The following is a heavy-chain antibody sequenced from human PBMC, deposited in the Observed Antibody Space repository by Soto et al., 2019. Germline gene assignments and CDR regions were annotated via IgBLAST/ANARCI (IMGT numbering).Heavy chain of an antibody. V-gene: IGHV1-46*01. J-gene: IGHJ5*02. CDR3: ARASGSSYWFDP. D-gene: IGHD1-26*01. CDR1: GYTFTRNC. CDR2: IHPSDGST. Sequence: ASVKVSCKASGYTFTRNCMHWVRQAPGQGLEWMGGIHPSDGSTSYAQKFRDRVTMTTDTSTSTAYMELRSLRSDDTAVYYCARASGSSYWFDPWGQGTLVTVSS.